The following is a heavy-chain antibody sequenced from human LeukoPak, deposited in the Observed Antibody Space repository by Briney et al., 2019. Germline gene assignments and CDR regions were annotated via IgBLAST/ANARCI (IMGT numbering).Heavy chain of an antibody. Sequence: ASVKVSCKASGYTFTGDFIHWVRQAPGQGLEWMGWINSDSGGTNYARKFQGRVTMTRDTSISTAYMELSSLRSDDTAVFYCARGNIATRRGENLFVPWGQGTLVTVSS. D-gene: IGHD6-6*01. CDR1: GYTFTGDF. CDR3: ARGNIATRRGENLFVP. CDR2: INSDSGGT. J-gene: IGHJ5*02. V-gene: IGHV1-2*02.